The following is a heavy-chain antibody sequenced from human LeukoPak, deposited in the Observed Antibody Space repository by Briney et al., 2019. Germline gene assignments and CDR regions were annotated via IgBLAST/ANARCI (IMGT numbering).Heavy chain of an antibody. J-gene: IGHJ4*02. CDR1: GGSFSGYY. D-gene: IGHD6-13*01. Sequence: PSETLSLTCAVYGGSFSGYYWSWIRQPPGKGLEWIGEINHSGSTNYNPSLKSRVTISVDTSKNQFSLKLSSVTAADTAVYYCARGGLTLAAAGTTLYYFDYWGQGTLVTVSS. CDR3: ARGGLTLAAAGTTLYYFDY. CDR2: INHSGST. V-gene: IGHV4-34*01.